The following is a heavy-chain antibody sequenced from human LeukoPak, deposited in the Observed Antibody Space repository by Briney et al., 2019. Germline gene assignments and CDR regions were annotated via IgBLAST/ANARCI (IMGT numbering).Heavy chain of an antibody. CDR1: GFTFSSYA. CDR3: AKHRGYSYGSYYDMHV. D-gene: IGHD5-18*01. J-gene: IGHJ6*02. Sequence: GGSLRLSCAASGFTFSSYAMSWVRQAPGKGLEWVSGISGSGGSTYYADSVKGRFTISRDNSKNTLYLQMNSLRAEDTAVYYCAKHRGYSYGSYYDMHVWGQGTTVSVSS. CDR2: ISGSGGST. V-gene: IGHV3-23*01.